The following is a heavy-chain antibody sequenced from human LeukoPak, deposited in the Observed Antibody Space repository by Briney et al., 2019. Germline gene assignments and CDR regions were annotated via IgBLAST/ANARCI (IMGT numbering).Heavy chain of an antibody. V-gene: IGHV3-48*01. J-gene: IGHJ4*02. CDR3: ARDPNYYGSGGIDYFDY. CDR1: GFSFSSYS. CDR2: ISSSSSTI. D-gene: IGHD3-10*01. Sequence: GGSLRLSCAASGFSFSSYSMNWVRQAPGKGLEWVSYISSSSSTIYYADSVKGRFTISRDNSKNTLYLQMNSLRAEDTAVYYCARDPNYYGSGGIDYFDYWGQGTLVTVSS.